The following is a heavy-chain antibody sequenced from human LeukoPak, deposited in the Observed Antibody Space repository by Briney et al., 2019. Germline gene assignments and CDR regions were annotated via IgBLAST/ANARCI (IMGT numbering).Heavy chain of an antibody. D-gene: IGHD3-16*01. Sequence: GGSLRLSCAASGFTFSSYWMHWVRQAPGEGLVWVSRINLDGSSTCYADSVKGRFTMSRDNAKNTLYLQMNSLRAEDTAVYYCARDWGVDSWGQGTLVTVPS. V-gene: IGHV3-74*01. J-gene: IGHJ4*02. CDR1: GFTFSSYW. CDR3: ARDWGVDS. CDR2: INLDGSST.